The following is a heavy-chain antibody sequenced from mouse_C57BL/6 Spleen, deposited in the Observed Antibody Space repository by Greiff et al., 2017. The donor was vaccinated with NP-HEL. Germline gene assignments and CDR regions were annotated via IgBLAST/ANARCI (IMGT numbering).Heavy chain of an antibody. CDR1: GYTFTSYW. V-gene: IGHV1-50*01. CDR2: IDPSDSYT. D-gene: IGHD2-4*01. CDR3: ARSGYDYDWYFDV. Sequence: VQLQQPGAELVKPGASVKLSCKASGYTFTSYWMQWVKQRPGQGLEWIGEIDPSDSYTNYNQKFKGKATLTVDTSSSTAYMQLSSLTSEDSAVYYCARSGYDYDWYFDVWGTGTTVTVSS. J-gene: IGHJ1*03.